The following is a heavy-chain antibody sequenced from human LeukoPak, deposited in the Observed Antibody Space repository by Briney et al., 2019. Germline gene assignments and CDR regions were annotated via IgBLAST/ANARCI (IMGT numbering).Heavy chain of an antibody. D-gene: IGHD3-10*01. CDR1: GYTFTSYG. CDR2: ISAYNGNT. V-gene: IGHV1-18*01. CDR3: ARDTLREGWVLWFGESRDDAFDI. J-gene: IGHJ3*02. Sequence: ASVKVSCKASGYTFTSYGISWVRQAPGQGLEWMGWISAYNGNTNYAQKLQGRVTMTTDTSTSTAYMELRSLRSDDTAVYYCARDTLREGWVLWFGESRDDAFDIWGQGTMVTVSS.